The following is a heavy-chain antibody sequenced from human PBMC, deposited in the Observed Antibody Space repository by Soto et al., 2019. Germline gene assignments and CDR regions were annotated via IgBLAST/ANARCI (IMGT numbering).Heavy chain of an antibody. Sequence: RLSCAASGFTFSSFGMHWVRQAPGKGLEWVALIWYDGSNKYYADSVKGRFTISRDNSENTLYLQMNSLRAEDTAVYYCARPRGPNWFDPWGQGTLVTVSS. CDR2: IWYDGSNK. CDR1: GFTFSSFG. J-gene: IGHJ5*02. D-gene: IGHD3-10*01. CDR3: ARPRGPNWFDP. V-gene: IGHV3-33*01.